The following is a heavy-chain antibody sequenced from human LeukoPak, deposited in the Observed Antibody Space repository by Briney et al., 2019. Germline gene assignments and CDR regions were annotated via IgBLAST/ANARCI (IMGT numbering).Heavy chain of an antibody. D-gene: IGHD3-22*01. J-gene: IGHJ6*03. CDR2: IYTSGST. V-gene: IGHV4-4*07. CDR1: GGSISSYY. Sequence: PSETLSLTCTVSGGSISSYYWSWIRQPAGKGLEWIGRIYTSGSTNYNPSLKSRVTMSVDTSKNQFSLKLSSVTARDTAVYYCARDEKMGSGYYYVLDYYYMDVWGKGTTVSVSS. CDR3: ARDEKMGSGYYYVLDYYYMDV.